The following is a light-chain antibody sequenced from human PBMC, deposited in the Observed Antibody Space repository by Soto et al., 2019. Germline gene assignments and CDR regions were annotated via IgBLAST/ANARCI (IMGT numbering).Light chain of an antibody. CDR1: QSVSSH. V-gene: IGKV3-15*01. CDR3: QQYNNWPTWT. Sequence: EIVMTQSPATLSVSPGERATLSCRASQSVSSHLAWYQQKPGQASRLLIYDASTRATGVPARFSGSGSGTEFTLTISSLQSEDLAAYYCQQYNNWPTWTFGQGTRVEIK. CDR2: DAS. J-gene: IGKJ1*01.